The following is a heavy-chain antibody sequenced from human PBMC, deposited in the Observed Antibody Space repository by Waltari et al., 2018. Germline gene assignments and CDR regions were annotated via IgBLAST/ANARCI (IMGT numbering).Heavy chain of an antibody. CDR1: GDSVHSHSAA. J-gene: IGHJ5*02. V-gene: IGHV6-1*01. CDR2: TYYRSKWYN. Sequence: HVQLPQSGPGLVMPSQTLSLPCAISGDSVHSHSAAWNWVRQSPSRGREWLGRTYYRSKWYNDDAVSVKSRITINPDTSKSQCSLQLNSVTPEDTAVYYCARDSSGSRGNWFDPWGQGTLVTVSS. D-gene: IGHD6-19*01. CDR3: ARDSSGSRGNWFDP.